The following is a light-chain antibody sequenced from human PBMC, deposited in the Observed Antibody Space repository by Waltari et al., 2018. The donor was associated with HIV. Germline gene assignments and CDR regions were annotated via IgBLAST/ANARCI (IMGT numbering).Light chain of an antibody. J-gene: IGLJ2*01. CDR1: SSNIGSNT. CDR3: SAWDDSLNGVV. Sequence: QSVLTQPPSASGAPGQWVTISCSGSSSNIGSNTVNWYQHLPGTAPKLLIYSTNQRPSGGPDRFSGSKSGTSAYLSITGLQSEVEADYYCSAWDDSLNGVVFGGGTKVTVL. CDR2: STN. V-gene: IGLV1-44*01.